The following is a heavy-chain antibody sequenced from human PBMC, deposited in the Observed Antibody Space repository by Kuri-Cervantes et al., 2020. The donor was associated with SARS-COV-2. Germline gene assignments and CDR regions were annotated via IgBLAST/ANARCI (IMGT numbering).Heavy chain of an antibody. CDR2: ISGSGGST. D-gene: IGHD3-16*01. V-gene: IGHV3-23*01. CDR1: GFTFSRYA. J-gene: IGHJ4*02. Sequence: GESLKISCAASGFTFSRYAMSWVRQAPGKGLEWVSAISGSGGSTYYADSVKGRFTISRDNSKNTLYLQMNSLRAEDTAVYYCAKDPPMGAIGYWGQGTLVTVSS. CDR3: AKDPPMGAIGY.